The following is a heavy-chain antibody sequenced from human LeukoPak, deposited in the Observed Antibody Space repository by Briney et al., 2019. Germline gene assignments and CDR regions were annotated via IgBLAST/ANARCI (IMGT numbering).Heavy chain of an antibody. V-gene: IGHV3-43*02. Sequence: GGSLRLSCAASGFTFDDYAMHWVRQAPGKGLEGVSLISGDGGSTYYADSVKGRFTISRDNSKNSLYLQMNSLRTEDTALYYCAKDKRVVRGLTFFDYWGQGTLVTVSS. CDR2: ISGDGGST. J-gene: IGHJ4*02. CDR1: GFTFDDYA. D-gene: IGHD3-10*01. CDR3: AKDKRVVRGLTFFDY.